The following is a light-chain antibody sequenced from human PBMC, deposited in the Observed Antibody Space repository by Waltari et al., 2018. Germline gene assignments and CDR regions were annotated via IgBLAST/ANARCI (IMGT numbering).Light chain of an antibody. Sequence: QSGLTQPASVSGSPGQSITISCTGTSSDVGNYNLVSWYQQYPGKAPKLMVYEVTKRTSGVSYRFSGSKSGNTASLTIYGLQSDDEADYYCCSYAGLGIYVFGTGTKVTVL. CDR3: CSYAGLGIYV. V-gene: IGLV2-23*02. CDR2: EVT. CDR1: SSDVGNYNL. J-gene: IGLJ1*01.